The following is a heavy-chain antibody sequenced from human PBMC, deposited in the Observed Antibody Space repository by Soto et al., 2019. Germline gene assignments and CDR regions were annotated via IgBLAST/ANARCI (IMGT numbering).Heavy chain of an antibody. Sequence: EVQLLESGGGLVQPGGSLRLSCAASGFTFDNLGMHWVRQVPGRGLEWVSGISGSGISTYYADSVKGRFTISRDNSKKTIYLQMDSLTAEDTAMLYCGKPGNWWSFDHWGQGTLVTVSS. CDR1: GFTFDNLG. CDR3: GKPGNWWSFDH. V-gene: IGHV3-23*01. J-gene: IGHJ4*02. CDR2: ISGSGIST. D-gene: IGHD2-15*01.